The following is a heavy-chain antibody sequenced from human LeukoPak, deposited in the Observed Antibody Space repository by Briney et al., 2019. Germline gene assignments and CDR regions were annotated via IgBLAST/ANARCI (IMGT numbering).Heavy chain of an antibody. CDR3: ARAGDC. J-gene: IGHJ4*02. Sequence: GGSLRLSCAASGFTFSSYAMHWVRQAPGKGLEWVAVISYDESKKYYADSVKGRFTISRDNSKNTLYLQMNSLRTEDTAVYYCARAGDCWGQGILVTVSS. V-gene: IGHV3-30-3*01. CDR2: ISYDESKK. CDR1: GFTFSSYA.